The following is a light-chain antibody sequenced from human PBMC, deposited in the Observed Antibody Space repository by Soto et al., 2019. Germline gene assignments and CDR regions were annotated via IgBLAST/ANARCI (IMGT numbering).Light chain of an antibody. CDR2: GAS. Sequence: EIVLTQSPGTLSLSPGERATLSCRASQSVSSSYLAWYQQKPGQAPRLLIYGASSRATGIPDRFSGSGSGTGFTLTISRLEPEAFAVYYCQQYGSSPMYTFGQGTKLEIK. CDR1: QSVSSSY. J-gene: IGKJ2*01. V-gene: IGKV3-20*01. CDR3: QQYGSSPMYT.